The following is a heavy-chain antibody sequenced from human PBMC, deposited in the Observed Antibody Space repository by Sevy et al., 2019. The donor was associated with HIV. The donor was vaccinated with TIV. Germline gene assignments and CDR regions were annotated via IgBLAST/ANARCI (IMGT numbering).Heavy chain of an antibody. Sequence: SESLSLTCTVSGGSISSSRHYWGWIRQSPGKRLEWIGSRFYSGGAYYNPSLQSRVTMSVDTSNSQFSLNVNSVTAAPTAVYYCARHPLGNWFDLWGQGILVTVSS. V-gene: IGHV4-39*01. J-gene: IGHJ5*02. D-gene: IGHD3-16*01. CDR3: ARHPLGNWFDL. CDR1: GGSISSSRHY. CDR2: RFYSGGA.